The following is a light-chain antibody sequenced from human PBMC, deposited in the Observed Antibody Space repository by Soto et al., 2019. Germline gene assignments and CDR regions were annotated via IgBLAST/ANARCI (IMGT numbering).Light chain of an antibody. CDR2: KVS. CDR3: MQTTQSPWT. V-gene: IGKV2-24*01. CDR1: QSLFLTVGDAY. J-gene: IGKJ1*01. Sequence: ILLPRAQLSSPLTLGQPPSFSCRFSQSLFLTVGDAYLTWLHQRPGHPPRLLIYKVSNRFSGVPDRFSGSGAETDFTLKISRVEPEDVGVYYCMQTTQSPWTFGQGTKVEI.